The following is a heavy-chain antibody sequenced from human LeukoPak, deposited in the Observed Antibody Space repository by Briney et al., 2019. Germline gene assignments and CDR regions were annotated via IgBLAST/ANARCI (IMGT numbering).Heavy chain of an antibody. D-gene: IGHD5-18*01. CDR2: ISAYNGNT. V-gene: IGHV1-18*01. CDR1: GYTFTSYG. J-gene: IGHJ4*02. CDR3: ARAVYSYEAGY. Sequence: ASVNVSCKASGYTFTSYGISWVRQAPGQGLEWMGWISAYNGNTNYAQKLQGRVTMTTDTSTSTAYLELRSLRSDDTAVYYCARAVYSYEAGYWGQGTLVTVSS.